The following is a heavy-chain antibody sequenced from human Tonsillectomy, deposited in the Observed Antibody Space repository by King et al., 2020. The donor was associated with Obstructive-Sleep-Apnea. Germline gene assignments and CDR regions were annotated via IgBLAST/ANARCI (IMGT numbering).Heavy chain of an antibody. J-gene: IGHJ4*02. CDR1: GFTLSGYW. Sequence: EVQLVESGGGLVQPGGSLRLSCAASGFTLSGYWMHWVRQAPGKGLVWVSRINSDGSSTSYADSVKGRFTIARDNAKNTLYLQMNSLRAEDTAVDYCARFESYCSSTSCFVWGQGTLVTVSS. V-gene: IGHV3-74*01. CDR2: INSDGSST. D-gene: IGHD2-2*01. CDR3: ARFESYCSSTSCFV.